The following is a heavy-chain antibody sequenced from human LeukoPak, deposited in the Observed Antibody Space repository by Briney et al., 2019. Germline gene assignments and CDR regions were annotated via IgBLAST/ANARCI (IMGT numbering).Heavy chain of an antibody. CDR2: IYYSGRT. Sequence: SETLSLTCTVSGGSISSNYWSWIRQPPGKGLEWIGYIYYSGRTNYNPSLKSRVTISVDTFKNQFSLKLSSVTAADTAVYFCARGDTLGATRGGWFDPWGQGTLVTVSS. CDR3: ARGDTLGATRGGWFDP. CDR1: GGSISSNY. V-gene: IGHV4-59*01. J-gene: IGHJ5*02. D-gene: IGHD1-26*01.